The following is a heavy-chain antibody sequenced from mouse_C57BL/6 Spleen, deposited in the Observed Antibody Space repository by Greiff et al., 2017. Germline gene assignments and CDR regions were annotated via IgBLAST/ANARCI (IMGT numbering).Heavy chain of an antibody. D-gene: IGHD1-1*01. J-gene: IGHJ2*01. CDR3: AIFITTVVATGFDY. Sequence: QVQLQQSGAELVRPGASVKLSCKASGYTFTDYYINWVKQRPGQGLEWIARIYPGSGNTYYNEKFKGKATLTAEKSSSTAYMQLSSLTSEDSAVYFCAIFITTVVATGFDYWGQGTTLTVSS. V-gene: IGHV1-76*01. CDR2: IYPGSGNT. CDR1: GYTFTDYY.